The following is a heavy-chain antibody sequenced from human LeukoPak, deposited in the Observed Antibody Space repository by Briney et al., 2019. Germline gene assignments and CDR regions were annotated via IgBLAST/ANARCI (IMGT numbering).Heavy chain of an antibody. CDR3: ARIRGSGAYDLGYSRWDFDY. Sequence: ASVKVSCKASGYTFTYYYFHWVRQAPGQGLEWMGWINPNSGDTNYAQKFQGRVTLTRDTPISTAYMNLSSLRSDDTAVYYCARIRGSGAYDLGYSRWDFDYWGQGTLVTVSS. J-gene: IGHJ4*02. CDR1: GYTFTYYY. CDR2: INPNSGDT. V-gene: IGHV1-2*02. D-gene: IGHD3/OR15-3a*01.